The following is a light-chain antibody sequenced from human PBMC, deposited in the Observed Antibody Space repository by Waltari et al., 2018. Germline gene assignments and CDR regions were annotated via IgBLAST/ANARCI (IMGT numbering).Light chain of an antibody. V-gene: IGKV6-21*02. CDR2: YAS. J-gene: IGKJ4*01. Sequence: EIVLTQSPDFQSVTPKEKVTITCRASQSIGSSLHWYQQKPDQSPKLLIKYASQSISGVPSRFSGSGSGTDFTLTISSLQPDDFATYYCQQCNSYLLTFGGGTKVEIK. CDR3: QQCNSYLLT. CDR1: QSIGSS.